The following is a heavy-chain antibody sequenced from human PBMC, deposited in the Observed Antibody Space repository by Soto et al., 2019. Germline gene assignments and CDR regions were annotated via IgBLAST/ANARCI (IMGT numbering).Heavy chain of an antibody. Sequence: EVQLVESGGGLVKPGGSLRLSCAASGFTFSNGWMSWVRQAPGKGLEWVGRIKSKTDGGTTDYAAPVKGRFTISRDDSKNTLYLQMNSLKTEDTAVYYCTTGWDYDFPDGTPNWGQGTLVTVSS. CDR3: TTGWDYDFPDGTPN. D-gene: IGHD3-3*01. J-gene: IGHJ4*02. V-gene: IGHV3-15*01. CDR1: GFTFSNGW. CDR2: IKSKTDGGTT.